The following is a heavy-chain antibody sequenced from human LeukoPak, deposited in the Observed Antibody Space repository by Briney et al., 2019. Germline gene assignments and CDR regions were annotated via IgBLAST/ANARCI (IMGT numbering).Heavy chain of an antibody. CDR2: INHSGST. CDR1: GGSITSGSYY. D-gene: IGHD3-10*01. J-gene: IGHJ5*02. Sequence: NPSQTLSLTCTVSGGSITSGSYYWSWIRQPPGKGLGWIGEINHSGSTNYNPSLKSRVTISVDTSKNQFSLKLSSVTAADTAVYYCARHRITMVRGVSTNNWFDPWGQGTLVTVSS. CDR3: ARHRITMVRGVSTNNWFDP. V-gene: IGHV4-39*01.